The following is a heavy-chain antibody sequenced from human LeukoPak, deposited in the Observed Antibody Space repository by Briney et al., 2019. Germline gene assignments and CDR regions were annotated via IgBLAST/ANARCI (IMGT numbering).Heavy chain of an antibody. CDR1: GFTFSSYA. D-gene: IGHD3-22*01. CDR2: ISGSGGST. CDR3: ARDAYYDSSGYHDAFDI. V-gene: IGHV3-23*01. Sequence: GSLRLSCAASGFTFSSYAMSWVRQAPGKGLEWVSAISGSGGSTYYADSVKGRFTISRDNSKNTLYLQMNSLRAEDTAVYYCARDAYYDSSGYHDAFDIWGQGTMVTVSS. J-gene: IGHJ3*02.